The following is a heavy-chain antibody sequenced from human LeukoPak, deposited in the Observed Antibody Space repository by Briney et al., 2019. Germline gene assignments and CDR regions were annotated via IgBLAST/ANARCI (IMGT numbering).Heavy chain of an antibody. J-gene: IGHJ4*02. CDR2: ISAYNGNT. CDR1: GGTFSSYA. Sequence: ASVKVSCKASGGTFSSYAISWVRQAPGQGLEWMGWISAYNGNTNYAQKLQGRVTMTTDTSTSTAYMELRSLRSDDTAVYYCARDLEDIGFDYWGQGTLVTVSS. CDR3: ARDLEDIGFDY. V-gene: IGHV1-18*01. D-gene: IGHD1-1*01.